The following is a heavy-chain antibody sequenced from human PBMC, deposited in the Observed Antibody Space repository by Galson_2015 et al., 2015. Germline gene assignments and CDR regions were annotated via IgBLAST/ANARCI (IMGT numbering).Heavy chain of an antibody. J-gene: IGHJ2*01. CDR1: GLTFSNYA. CDR3: AKDPGYYYVGYFEL. V-gene: IGHV3-23*01. D-gene: IGHD3-22*01. CDR2: VSGSGGTT. Sequence: SLRLSCAASGLTFSNYAMSWVRQAQGKGLEWVSAVSGSGGTTYYADSVKGRFTISRDNSKNTLYLQMNSLRAEDTAVYYCAKDPGYYYVGYFELWGRGTLVTVSS.